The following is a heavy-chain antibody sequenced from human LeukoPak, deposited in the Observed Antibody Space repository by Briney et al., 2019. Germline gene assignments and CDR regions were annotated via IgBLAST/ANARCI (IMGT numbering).Heavy chain of an antibody. CDR1: GGSFSGCY. V-gene: IGHV4-34*01. Sequence: KPSETLSLTCAVYGGSFSGCYWSWIRQPPGKGLEWIGEINHSGSTNYNPSLKSRVTISDTSKNQFSLKLSSVTAADTAVYYCARGTKVVPANYWGQGTLVTVSS. D-gene: IGHD2-2*01. CDR2: INHSGST. CDR3: ARGTKVVPANY. J-gene: IGHJ4*02.